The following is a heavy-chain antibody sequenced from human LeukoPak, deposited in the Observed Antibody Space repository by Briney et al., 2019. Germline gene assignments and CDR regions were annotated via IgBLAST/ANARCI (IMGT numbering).Heavy chain of an antibody. CDR2: ISYDGSNK. Sequence: GGSLRLSCAASGFTFSSYGMHWVRQAPGKGLEWVAVISYDGSNKYYADSVKGRFTISRDNSKNTLYLQMNSLRAEDTAVYYCAKDSTYYYDSSGYYYPWGYFQHWGQGTLVTVSS. CDR1: GFTFSSYG. J-gene: IGHJ1*01. V-gene: IGHV3-30*18. D-gene: IGHD3-22*01. CDR3: AKDSTYYYDSSGYYYPWGYFQH.